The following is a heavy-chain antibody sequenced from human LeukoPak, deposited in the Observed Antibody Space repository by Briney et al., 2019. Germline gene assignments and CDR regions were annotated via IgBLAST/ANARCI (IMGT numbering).Heavy chain of an antibody. D-gene: IGHD3-22*01. CDR1: GFTFSSYW. CDR2: IKQDGSEK. J-gene: IGHJ3*02. CDR3: ARRVYYYDSSGYLDAFDI. V-gene: IGHV3-7*01. Sequence: GGSLRLSCAASGFTFSSYWMSWVRQAPGKGLEWVANIKQDGSEKYYVDSVKGRFTISRDNAKNSLYLQMNSLRAEDTAVYYCARRVYYYDSSGYLDAFDIWGQGTMVTVSS.